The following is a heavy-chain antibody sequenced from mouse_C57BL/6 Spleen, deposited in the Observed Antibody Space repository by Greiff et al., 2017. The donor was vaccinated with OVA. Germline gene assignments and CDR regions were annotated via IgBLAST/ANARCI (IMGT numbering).Heavy chain of an antibody. J-gene: IGHJ4*01. D-gene: IGHD4-1*01. CDR2: IWSGGST. CDR1: GFSLTSYG. V-gene: IGHV2-2*01. Sequence: VQLQQSGPGLVQPSQSLSITCTVSGFSLTSYGVHWVRQSPGKGLEWLGVIWSGGSTDYNAAFISRLSISKDNSKSQVFFKMNSLQADDTAIYYCASTGTSYAMDYWGQGTSVTVSS. CDR3: ASTGTSYAMDY.